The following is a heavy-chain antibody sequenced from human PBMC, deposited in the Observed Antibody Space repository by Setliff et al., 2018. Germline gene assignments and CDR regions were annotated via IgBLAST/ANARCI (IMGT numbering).Heavy chain of an antibody. CDR3: AASRAYTGAVEEWFWPKTFDF. V-gene: IGHV4-4*07. D-gene: IGHD3-10*01. J-gene: IGHJ4*02. CDR1: APSTSNYY. Sequence: SESMSLTCTLAAPSTSNYYWNWIRQPAGKGLEWIGRIYVTESTKYNPSLKSRVTLSIDTSKNQFSLKLSSVTAADAALYYCAASRAYTGAVEEWFWPKTFDFWGQGSPVTVSS. CDR2: IYVTEST.